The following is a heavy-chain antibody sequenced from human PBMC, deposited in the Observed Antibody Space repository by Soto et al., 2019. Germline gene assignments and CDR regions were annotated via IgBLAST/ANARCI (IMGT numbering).Heavy chain of an antibody. J-gene: IGHJ5*02. Sequence: GASVKVSCKASGGTFSSYAISWVRQAPGQGLEWMGGIIPIFGTANYAQKFQGRVTITADESTSTAYMELSSLRSEDTAVYYCARVMRIVVVPAAKRGHWFDPWGQGTLVTVSS. CDR1: GGTFSSYA. V-gene: IGHV1-69*13. CDR3: ARVMRIVVVPAAKRGHWFDP. CDR2: IIPIFGTA. D-gene: IGHD2-2*01.